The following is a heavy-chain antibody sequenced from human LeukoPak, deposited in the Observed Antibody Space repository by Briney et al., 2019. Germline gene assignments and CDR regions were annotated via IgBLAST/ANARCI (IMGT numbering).Heavy chain of an antibody. V-gene: IGHV4-39*02. CDR1: GGSISSSSYY. CDR2: IYYSGST. J-gene: IGHJ6*02. D-gene: IGHD3-22*01. CDR3: ARDSSGYGSYYYYGMDV. Sequence: NTSETLSLTCTVSGGSISSSSYYWGWIRQPPGKGLEWIGSIYYSGSTYYNPSLKSRVTISVDTSKNQFSLKLSSVTAADAAVYYCARDSSGYGSYYYYGMDVWGQGTTVTVSS.